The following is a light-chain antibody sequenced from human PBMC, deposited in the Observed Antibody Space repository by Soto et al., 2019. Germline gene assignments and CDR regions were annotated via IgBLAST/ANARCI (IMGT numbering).Light chain of an antibody. J-gene: IGKJ5*01. V-gene: IGKV1-39*01. CDR2: SAS. CDR1: QSISSW. CDR3: QQSFSTPT. Sequence: DIQMTQSPSTLSASVGDRVTITCRASQSISSWLAWYQQKPGKAPELLIYSASNLQSGVPSRFSGSGSGTDFTLTISGLQSEDFATYYCQQSFSTPTFGQGTRLEI.